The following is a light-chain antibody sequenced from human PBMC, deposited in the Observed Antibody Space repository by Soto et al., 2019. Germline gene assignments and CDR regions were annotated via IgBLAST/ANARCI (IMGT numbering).Light chain of an antibody. J-gene: IGKJ2*02. V-gene: IGKV3-11*01. Sequence: EIVLTQSPATLSLSPGERATLSCRASLSVSSFLAWYQQKPGQAPRLLIYDASSRATGVPARFSGSGSGTDFTLTISSLEPEDFAVYYCQQRSKWPPPCTFGQGTKLEIK. CDR3: QQRSKWPPPCT. CDR1: LSVSSF. CDR2: DAS.